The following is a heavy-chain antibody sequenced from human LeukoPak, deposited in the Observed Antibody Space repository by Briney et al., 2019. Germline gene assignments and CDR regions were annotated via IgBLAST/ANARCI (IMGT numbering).Heavy chain of an antibody. D-gene: IGHD3-22*01. CDR2: ISAYIGNT. CDR3: ARIRAPMTLLDAFDI. Sequence: GASVKVSCKASGYTFTSYGISWVRQAPGQGLEWMGWISAYIGNTNYAQKLQGRVTMTTDTSTSTAYMELRSLRSDDTAVYYCARIRAPMTLLDAFDIWGQGTMVTVSS. J-gene: IGHJ3*02. V-gene: IGHV1-18*01. CDR1: GYTFTSYG.